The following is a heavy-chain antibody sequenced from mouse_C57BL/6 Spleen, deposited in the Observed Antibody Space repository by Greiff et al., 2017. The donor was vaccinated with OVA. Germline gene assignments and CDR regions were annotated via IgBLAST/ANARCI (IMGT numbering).Heavy chain of an antibody. Sequence: VQLQQSGAELARPGASVKLSCKASGYTFTSYGISWVKQRTGQGLEWIGEIYPRSGNTYYNEKIKGKATLTADQYYSTAYMELLSLTSVDSAVLFSASGAVYYCASSPVYFDYWGQGTTLTVSS. J-gene: IGHJ2*01. CDR3: ASGAVYYCASSPVYFDY. CDR2: IYPRSGNT. D-gene: IGHD1-1*01. V-gene: IGHV1-81*01. CDR1: GYTFTSYG.